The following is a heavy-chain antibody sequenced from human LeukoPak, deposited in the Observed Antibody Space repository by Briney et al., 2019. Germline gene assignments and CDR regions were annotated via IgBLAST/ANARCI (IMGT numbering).Heavy chain of an antibody. D-gene: IGHD5-18*01. J-gene: IGHJ4*01. CDR3: AKDLGSYGPGTGFDY. V-gene: IGHV3-23*01. CDR2: MSGSGGST. CDR1: GFTFSSYA. Sequence: PGGSLRLSCAASGFTFSSYAMSWVRQAPGKGLEWVSAMSGSGGSTYYADSVKGRFTISRDNSKNTLYLQMNSLRVEDTAVYYCAKDLGSYGPGTGFDYWGHGTLVTVSS.